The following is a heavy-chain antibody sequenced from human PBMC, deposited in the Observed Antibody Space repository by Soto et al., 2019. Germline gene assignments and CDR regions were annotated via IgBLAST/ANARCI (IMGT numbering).Heavy chain of an antibody. CDR1: GYTFTSYD. V-gene: IGHV1-8*01. Sequence: QVQLVQSGAAVKKPGASVKVSCKASGYTFTSYDINWVRQATGQGLEWMGWMNPNSGNTVYAQKFQGRVTMTRNTSVSTAYMELSSLRSEDTAVYYCARERSSGWYVDYWGQGTLVTVSS. CDR2: MNPNSGNT. D-gene: IGHD6-19*01. J-gene: IGHJ4*02. CDR3: ARERSSGWYVDY.